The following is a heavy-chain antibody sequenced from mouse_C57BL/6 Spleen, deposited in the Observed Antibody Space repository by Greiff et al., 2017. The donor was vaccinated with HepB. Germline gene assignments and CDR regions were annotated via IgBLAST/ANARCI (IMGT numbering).Heavy chain of an antibody. CDR3: ASEAGSSHFDY. CDR2: IDPSDSYT. Sequence: VKQSCKASGYTFTSYWMQWVNQRPGQGLEWIGEIDPSDSYTNYNQKFKGKATLTVDTSSSTAYMQLSSLTSEDSAVYYCASEAGSSHFDYWGQGTTLTVSS. CDR1: GYTFTSYW. D-gene: IGHD1-1*01. V-gene: IGHV1-50*01. J-gene: IGHJ2*01.